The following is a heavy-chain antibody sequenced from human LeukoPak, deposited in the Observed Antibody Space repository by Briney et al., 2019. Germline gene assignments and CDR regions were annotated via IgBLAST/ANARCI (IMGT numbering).Heavy chain of an antibody. D-gene: IGHD2-2*01. V-gene: IGHV1-46*01. CDR1: GYTFTSYG. J-gene: IGHJ6*04. CDR2: INPSGGST. CDR3: ARGVPAAMVDV. Sequence: ASVKVSCKASGYTFTSYGISWVRQAPGQGLEWMGIINPSGGSTSYAQKFQGRVTMTRDTSTSTAYMELRSLRSDDTAVYYCARGVPAAMVDVWGKGTTVTVSS.